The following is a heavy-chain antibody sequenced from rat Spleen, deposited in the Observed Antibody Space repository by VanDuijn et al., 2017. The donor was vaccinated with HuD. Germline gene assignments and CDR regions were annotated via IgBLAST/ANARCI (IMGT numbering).Heavy chain of an antibody. CDR2: ISTSGSRT. CDR1: GFTFSNYY. CDR3: ARHTAIRSYSSYMVGVMDA. J-gene: IGHJ4*01. D-gene: IGHD1-2*01. V-gene: IGHV5S23*01. Sequence: EVQLVESGGGLVQPGRSLKLSCAASGFTFSNYYMAWVRQAPKKGLEWVATISTSGSRTYYPDSVKGRFTISRDNAKSSLYLQMNSLKSEDTATYYCARHTAIRSYSSYMVGVMDAWGQGASVTVSS.